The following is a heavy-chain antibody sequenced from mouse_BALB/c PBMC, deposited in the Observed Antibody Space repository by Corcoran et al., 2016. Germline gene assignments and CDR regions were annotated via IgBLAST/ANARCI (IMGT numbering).Heavy chain of an antibody. CDR3: ARRYGSSYYYAMDY. Sequence: LVKTGASVKISCKASGYSFTGYYMHWVKQSHGKSLEWIGYISCYNGATSYNQKFKGKATFTVDTSSSTAYMQFNSLTSEDSAVYYCARRYGSSYYYAMDYWGQGTSVTVSS. D-gene: IGHD1-1*01. CDR1: GYSFTGYY. V-gene: IGHV1S34*01. CDR2: ISCYNGAT. J-gene: IGHJ4*01.